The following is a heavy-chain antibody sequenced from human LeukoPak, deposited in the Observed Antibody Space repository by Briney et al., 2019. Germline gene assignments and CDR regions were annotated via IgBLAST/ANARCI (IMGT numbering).Heavy chain of an antibody. CDR1: GGTFSSYA. CDR3: ALGQGRSRYDYFDY. CDR2: IIPIFGTA. J-gene: IGHJ4*02. D-gene: IGHD5-12*01. Sequence: ASVKVSCKASGGTFSSYAISWVRQAPGQGLEWMGGIIPIFGTANYAQKFQGRVTITADKSTSTACMELSSLRSEDTAVYYCALGQGRSRYDYFDYWGQGTLVTVSS. V-gene: IGHV1-69*06.